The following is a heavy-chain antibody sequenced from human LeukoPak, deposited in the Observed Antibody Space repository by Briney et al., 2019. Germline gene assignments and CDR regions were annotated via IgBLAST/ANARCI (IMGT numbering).Heavy chain of an antibody. CDR1: GFTFSSYA. V-gene: IGHV3-30*01. Sequence: GRSLRLSCAASGFTFSSYAMHWVRQAPGKGLEWVAVISYDGSNKYYADSVKGRFTISRDNSKNTLYLQMNSLRAEDTAVYYCACNVLLWFGELSPLDVWGKGTTVTVSS. J-gene: IGHJ6*04. D-gene: IGHD3-10*01. CDR2: ISYDGSNK. CDR3: ACNVLLWFGELSPLDV.